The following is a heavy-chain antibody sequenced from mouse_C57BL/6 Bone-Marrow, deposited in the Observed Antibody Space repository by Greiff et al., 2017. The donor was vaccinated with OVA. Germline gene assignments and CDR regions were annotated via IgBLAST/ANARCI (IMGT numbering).Heavy chain of an antibody. CDR2: INPNNGGT. CDR3: ARKYYEAMDY. Sequence: VQLQQSGPELVKPGASVKISCKASGYTFTDYYMNWVKQSHGKSLEWIGDINPNNGGTSYNQKFKGKATLTVDKSSSTAYMELRSLTSEDSAVYYCARKYYEAMDYWGQGTSVTVSS. CDR1: GYTFTDYY. J-gene: IGHJ4*01. V-gene: IGHV1-26*01. D-gene: IGHD2-4*01.